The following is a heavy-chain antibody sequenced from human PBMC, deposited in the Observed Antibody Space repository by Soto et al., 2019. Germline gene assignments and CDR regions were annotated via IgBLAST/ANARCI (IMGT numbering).Heavy chain of an antibody. J-gene: IGHJ3*01. Sequence: GESLKISWKGSGYSFAGYWITWVSQMPGKGLEGMGRIDPGAPQTYYSPSFRGHVTISADKSINTAYLQWSSLKASDTAMYYCASGADASGHRAFDGWGLGTMVT. CDR3: ASGADASGHRAFDG. CDR1: GYSFAGYW. V-gene: IGHV5-10-1*01. D-gene: IGHD6-19*01. CDR2: IDPGAPQT.